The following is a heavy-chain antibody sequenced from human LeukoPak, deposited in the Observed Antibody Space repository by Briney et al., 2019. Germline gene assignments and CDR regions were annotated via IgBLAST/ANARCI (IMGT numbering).Heavy chain of an antibody. CDR3: ARAFYDFLTGYPAYFDY. Sequence: GGSLRLSCAASEFSVGSNYMTWVRQAPGKGLEWVSLIYSGGSTYYADSVKGRFTISRDNSKNTLYLQMNSLRAEDTAVYYCARAFYDFLTGYPAYFDYWGQGTLVTVSS. CDR2: IYSGGST. J-gene: IGHJ4*02. CDR1: EFSVGSNY. V-gene: IGHV3-66*01. D-gene: IGHD3-9*01.